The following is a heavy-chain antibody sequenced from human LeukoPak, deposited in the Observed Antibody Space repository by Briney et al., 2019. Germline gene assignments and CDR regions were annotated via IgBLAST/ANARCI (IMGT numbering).Heavy chain of an antibody. CDR3: GRIRTPRRTGPFDC. CDR2: FYYSGTT. V-gene: IGHV4-39*01. CDR1: GVSISSRNYY. D-gene: IGHD3/OR15-3a*01. Sequence: SETLSLTCTVSGVSISSRNYYWGWIRQPPGKGLEWIGSFYYSGTTLYNPSLKTRVTISVDTSKNHFSLKVNSVTDADTAVYYCGRIRTPRRTGPFDCWGQGTLVTVSS. J-gene: IGHJ4*02.